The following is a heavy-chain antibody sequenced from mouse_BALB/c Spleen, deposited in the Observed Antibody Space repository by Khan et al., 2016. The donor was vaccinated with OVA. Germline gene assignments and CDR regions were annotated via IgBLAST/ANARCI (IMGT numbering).Heavy chain of an antibody. D-gene: IGHD3-2*02. J-gene: IGHJ2*01. Sequence: QVQLKQSGAELVRPGASVKLSCKTSGYIFTSYWIHWVHQTSGQGLEWIARIYPGTDKTYYNEKLKDKATLTADKSSSTAYMQLSSLKSEDSAVYFCAREEALYYFDYWGQGTTLTVSS. V-gene: IGHV1-76*01. CDR1: GYIFTSYW. CDR2: IYPGTDKT. CDR3: AREEALYYFDY.